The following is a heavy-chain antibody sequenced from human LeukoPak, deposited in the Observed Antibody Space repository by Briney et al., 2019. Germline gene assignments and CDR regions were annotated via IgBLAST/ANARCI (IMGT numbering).Heavy chain of an antibody. J-gene: IGHJ5*02. Sequence: TSVKVSCKASGFTFTSSAVQWVRQARGQRLEWIGWIVVGSGNTNYAQKFQERVTITRDMSTSTAYMELSSLRSEDTAVYYCAAGGYDILTGYYEFDPWGQGTLVTVSS. D-gene: IGHD3-9*01. CDR2: IVVGSGNT. CDR3: AAGGYDILTGYYEFDP. V-gene: IGHV1-58*01. CDR1: GFTFTSSA.